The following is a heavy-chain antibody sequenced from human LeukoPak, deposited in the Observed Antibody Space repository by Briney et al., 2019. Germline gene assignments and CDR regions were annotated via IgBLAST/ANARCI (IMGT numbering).Heavy chain of an antibody. D-gene: IGHD3-16*01. CDR1: GGSISTYY. CDR3: TRDEGAFRGTSHYHP. J-gene: IGHJ4*02. CDR2: IYYSGST. Sequence: PSETLSLTCTVSGGSISTYYWSWIRQPQGKGLEWIAYIYYSGSTNYNPSLKSRVSISVDTSKNQFSLKLNSVTPEDTALYFCTRDEGAFRGTSHYHPWGQGTLVTVSS. V-gene: IGHV4-59*12.